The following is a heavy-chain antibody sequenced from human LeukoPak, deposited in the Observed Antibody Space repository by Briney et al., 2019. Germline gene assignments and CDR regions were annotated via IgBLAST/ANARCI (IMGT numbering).Heavy chain of an antibody. CDR3: AQLGGGGY. D-gene: IGHD2-15*01. J-gene: IGHJ4*02. CDR2: IKPKTHGGTT. Sequence: PGGSLRLSWAASGFSLGDAWMSWVRQAPGKGLDCVGRIKPKTHGGTTDYAESVNGRFSVSRDDSKNTMYLQINSLTTEDTGLYHCAQLGGGGYWGQGTQVTVSS. V-gene: IGHV3-15*01. CDR1: GFSLGDAW.